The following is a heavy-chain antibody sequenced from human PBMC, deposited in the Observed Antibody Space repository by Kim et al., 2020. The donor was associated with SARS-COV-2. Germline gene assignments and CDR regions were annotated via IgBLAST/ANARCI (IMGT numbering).Heavy chain of an antibody. CDR3: ARDRKTTPYGMDV. Sequence: YAQKFQGRVTMTTDTSTNTAYMELRSLISDDTAVYYCARDRKTTPYGMDVWGQGTTVTVSS. D-gene: IGHD4-17*01. J-gene: IGHJ6*02. V-gene: IGHV1-18*01.